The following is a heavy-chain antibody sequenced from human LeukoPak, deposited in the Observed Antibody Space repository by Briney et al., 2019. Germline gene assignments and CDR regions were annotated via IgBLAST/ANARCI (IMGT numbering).Heavy chain of an antibody. D-gene: IGHD3-16*02. V-gene: IGHV3-49*04. CDR3: SRGSAYDYVWGSYHYSYFDY. CDR2: IRSKPYGGTT. J-gene: IGHJ4*02. Sequence: GGSLRLSCAASGFNFNNAWMAWVRQAPGKGLEWVGFIRSKPYGGTTEYAASVKGRFTISRDDSASIAYLQMNSLKTEDTAMYYCSRGSAYDYVWGSYHYSYFDYWGQGILVTVSS. CDR1: GFNFNNAW.